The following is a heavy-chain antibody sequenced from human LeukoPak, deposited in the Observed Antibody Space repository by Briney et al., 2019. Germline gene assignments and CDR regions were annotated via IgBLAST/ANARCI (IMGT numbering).Heavy chain of an antibody. J-gene: IGHJ4*02. CDR3: ARGSNDYVWGSYRYLALYYFDY. CDR1: GGSFSGYY. D-gene: IGHD3-16*02. Sequence: PSETLSLTCAVYGGSFSGYYWSWIRQPPGKGLEWIGEINHSGSTNYNPSLKSRVTISVDTSKNQFSLKLSSVTAADAAVYYCARGSNDYVWGSYRYLALYYFDYWGQGTQVTVSS. V-gene: IGHV4-34*01. CDR2: INHSGST.